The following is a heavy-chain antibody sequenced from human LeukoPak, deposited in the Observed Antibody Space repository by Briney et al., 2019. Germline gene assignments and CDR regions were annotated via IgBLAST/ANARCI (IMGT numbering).Heavy chain of an antibody. CDR2: ISSSSSYI. CDR1: GFTFSSYS. Sequence: PGGSLRLSCAASGFTFSSYSMNWVRQAPGKGLEWVSSISSSSSYIYYADSVKGRFTIPRDNAKNSLYLQMNSLRAEDTAVYYCAGHYYGSGSYYPIPWGQGTLVTVSS. J-gene: IGHJ5*02. V-gene: IGHV3-21*01. CDR3: AGHYYGSGSYYPIP. D-gene: IGHD3-10*01.